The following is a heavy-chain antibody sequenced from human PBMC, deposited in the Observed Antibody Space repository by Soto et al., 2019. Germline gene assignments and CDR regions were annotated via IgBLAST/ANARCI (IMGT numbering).Heavy chain of an antibody. CDR3: AKTPLRVGPIDY. CDR1: GFIFSNYV. CDR2: ISGRGDNT. Sequence: DVQLLDSGGGLVQPGGSLRLSCAASGFIFSNYVMSWVRQTPGKGLEWVSGISGRGDNTYYADSVKGRFTVSRDNSKNTLYLQMDGLRAEDTAVYYCAKTPLRVGPIDYWGQGTLVTVSS. D-gene: IGHD2-15*01. V-gene: IGHV3-23*01. J-gene: IGHJ4*02.